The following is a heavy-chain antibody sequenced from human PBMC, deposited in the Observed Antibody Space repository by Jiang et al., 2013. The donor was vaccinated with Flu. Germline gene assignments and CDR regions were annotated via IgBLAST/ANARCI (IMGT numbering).Heavy chain of an antibody. CDR2: GST. CDR3: ASPARGYCTGGSCYVS. D-gene: IGHD2-15*01. Sequence: GSTYYNPSLKSRVTISRGTSKNHFSLRLSSVTAADTAVYYCASPARGYCTGGSCYVSWGQGTLVTVSS. V-gene: IGHV4-30-2*04. J-gene: IGHJ5*02.